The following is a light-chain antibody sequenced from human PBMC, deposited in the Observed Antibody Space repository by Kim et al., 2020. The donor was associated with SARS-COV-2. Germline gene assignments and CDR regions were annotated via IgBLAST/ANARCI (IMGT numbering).Light chain of an antibody. Sequence: SVSPGERVTRSCRASQSVGTNLAWYRQTPGQAPRLLIYGASIRATGVPARFSGSGSGTEFTLTITSLQSEDFAVYYCQQCNDWPRTFGQGTKLEI. V-gene: IGKV3-15*01. CDR1: QSVGTN. CDR3: QQCNDWPRT. J-gene: IGKJ2*01. CDR2: GAS.